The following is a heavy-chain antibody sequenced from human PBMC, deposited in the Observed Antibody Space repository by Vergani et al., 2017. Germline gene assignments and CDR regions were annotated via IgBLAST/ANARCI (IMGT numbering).Heavy chain of an antibody. CDR1: GGSISSGSYY. V-gene: IGHV4-61*02. D-gene: IGHD7-27*01. J-gene: IGHJ4*02. CDR2: IYTSGST. CDR3: ARPNGGAFDY. Sequence: QVQLQESGPGLVKPSQTLSLTCTVSGGSISSGSYYWSWIRQPAGKGLEWIGRIYTSGSTNYNPSLKSRVTISVDTSKNQFSLKLSSVTAADTAVYYCARPNGGAFDYWGQGTLVTVSS.